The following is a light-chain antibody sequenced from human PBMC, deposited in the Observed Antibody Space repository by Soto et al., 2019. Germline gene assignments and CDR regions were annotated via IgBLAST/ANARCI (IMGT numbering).Light chain of an antibody. Sequence: ILMTQTPATLSVSPGERAALSCRASDVVGSNLAWYQQKPGQAPRLLIYGASTRATGIPGRFSGSGFGTEFTLTISGLQPEDFAVYYCQQYNDWPPITFGQRTRLEIK. CDR2: GAS. J-gene: IGKJ5*01. CDR1: DVVGSN. V-gene: IGKV3-15*01. CDR3: QQYNDWPPIT.